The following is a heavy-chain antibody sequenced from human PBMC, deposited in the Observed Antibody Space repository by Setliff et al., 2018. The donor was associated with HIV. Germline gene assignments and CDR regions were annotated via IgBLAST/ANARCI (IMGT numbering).Heavy chain of an antibody. D-gene: IGHD1-26*01. Sequence: SVKVSCKTSGGTFNTYPISWVRQAPGQGLEWMGGIIPIFGTTDYAQTFQGRVTITTDEATSTAYMELSSLRSDDTAVYYCATKTGTYSPFDSWGQGTLVTVSS. CDR3: ATKTGTYSPFDS. CDR2: IIPIFGTT. V-gene: IGHV1-69*05. CDR1: GGTFNTYP. J-gene: IGHJ4*02.